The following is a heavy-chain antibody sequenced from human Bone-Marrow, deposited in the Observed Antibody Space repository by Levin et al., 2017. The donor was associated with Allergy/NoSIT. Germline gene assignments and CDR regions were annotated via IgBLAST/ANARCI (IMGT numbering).Heavy chain of an antibody. D-gene: IGHD6-13*01. V-gene: IGHV3-23*01. CDR2: ISGSGGST. Sequence: GGSLRLSCAASGFTFSSYAMSWVRQAPGKGLEWVSAISGSGGSTYYADSVKGRFTISRDNSKNTLYLQMNSLRAEDTAVYYCAKGGYSSSESSTCYYYDGMDVWGQGTTVTVSS. CDR1: GFTFSSYA. CDR3: AKGGYSSSESSTCYYYDGMDV. J-gene: IGHJ6*02.